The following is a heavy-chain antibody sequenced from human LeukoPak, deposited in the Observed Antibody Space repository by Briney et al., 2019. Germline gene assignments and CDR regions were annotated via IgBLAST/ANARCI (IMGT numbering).Heavy chain of an antibody. J-gene: IGHJ4*02. CDR3: ARALLYSSVHTDLDY. V-gene: IGHV1-69*13. D-gene: IGHD6-25*01. CDR2: IIPIFGTA. CDR1: RGTFSSYA. Sequence: SVKVSCKASRGTFSSYAIIWVRQAPGQGLEWMGGIIPIFGTANYAQKFQGRVTISADESTSTVYMELSSLRSEDTAVYYCARALLYSSVHTDLDYWGQGTLVTVSS.